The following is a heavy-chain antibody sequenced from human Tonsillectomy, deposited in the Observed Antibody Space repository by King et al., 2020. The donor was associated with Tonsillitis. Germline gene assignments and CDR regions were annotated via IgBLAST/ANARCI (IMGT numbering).Heavy chain of an antibody. CDR1: GFTFSSYS. Sequence: QLVQSGGGLVQPGGSLRLSCAASGFTFSSYSMNWVRQAPGKGLEWVSYISSSSSTIYYADSVKGRFTISRDNAKNSLYLQMNSLRAEDTAVYYCARDSSSFEYFVWLPKNFDYWGQGTLVTVSS. CDR2: ISSSSSTI. V-gene: IGHV3-48*01. CDR3: ARDSSSFEYFVWLPKNFDY. J-gene: IGHJ4*02. D-gene: IGHD3-9*01.